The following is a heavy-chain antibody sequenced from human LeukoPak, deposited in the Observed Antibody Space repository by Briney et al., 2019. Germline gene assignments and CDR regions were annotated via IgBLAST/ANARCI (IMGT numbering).Heavy chain of an antibody. J-gene: IGHJ4*02. D-gene: IGHD5-18*01. CDR2: IKQGGSEK. CDR3: ASPRYSYGYDVAGD. CDR1: GFTFSSYW. Sequence: GSLRLSCAASGFTFSSYWMSWVRQAPGKGLEWVANIKQGGSEKYYVDSVKGRFTISRDNAKNSLYLQMNSLRAEDTAVYYCASPRYSYGYDVAGDWGQGTLVTVSS. V-gene: IGHV3-7*03.